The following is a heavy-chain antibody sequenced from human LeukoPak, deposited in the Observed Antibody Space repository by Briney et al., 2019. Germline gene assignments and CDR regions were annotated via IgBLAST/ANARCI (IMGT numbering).Heavy chain of an antibody. Sequence: SETLSLTCSVSDYSISSTYYWGWIRQPPGTGLEWIGSFHHSGNIYYNPSLKSRVTISVDASKNQFSLRLNSMTAADTAVYYCASLDYGGYIVDYWGQGILVTVSS. CDR3: ASLDYGGYIVDY. V-gene: IGHV4-38-2*02. CDR1: DYSISSTYY. CDR2: FHHSGNI. J-gene: IGHJ4*02. D-gene: IGHD4-23*01.